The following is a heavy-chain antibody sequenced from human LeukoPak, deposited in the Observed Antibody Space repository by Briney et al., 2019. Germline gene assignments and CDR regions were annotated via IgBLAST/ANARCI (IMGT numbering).Heavy chain of an antibody. CDR1: GGSFSGYY. V-gene: IGHV4-34*01. CDR3: ARAGRSYSSGWFSDY. Sequence: SETLSLTCAVYGGSFSGYYWSWIRQPPGKGLEWIGEINHSGNTNYNPSLKSRVSISVDASKNQFSLKLSSVTAADTAVYYCARAGRSYSSGWFSDYWGQGTLVTVSS. J-gene: IGHJ4*02. CDR2: INHSGNT. D-gene: IGHD6-19*01.